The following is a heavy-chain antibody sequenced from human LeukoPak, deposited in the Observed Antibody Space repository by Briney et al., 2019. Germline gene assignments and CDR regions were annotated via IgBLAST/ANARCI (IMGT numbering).Heavy chain of an antibody. J-gene: IGHJ5*02. CDR3: ARIPNSANFPNWFDP. CDR1: GFTFSTST. CDR2: ISGSSNKI. V-gene: IGHV3-21*01. D-gene: IGHD4/OR15-4a*01. Sequence: PGDSLRLSCAASGFTFSTSTMNWVRQAPGKGLESMSSISGSSNKIYYADSVRGRFTISRDNAKNSLYLQMNSLRAEDTAVYYCARIPNSANFPNWFDPWGQGTLVTVSP.